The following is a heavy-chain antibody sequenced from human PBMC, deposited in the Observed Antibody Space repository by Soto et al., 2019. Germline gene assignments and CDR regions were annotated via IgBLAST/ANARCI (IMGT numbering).Heavy chain of an antibody. CDR3: ARGPEAVAGTFDY. J-gene: IGHJ4*02. CDR1: GFTFSSYS. V-gene: IGHV3-21*01. D-gene: IGHD6-19*01. CDR2: ISSSSSYI. Sequence: EVQLVESGGGLVKPGGSLRLSCAASGFTFSSYSMNWVRQAPGKGLEWVSSISSSSSYIYYADSVKGRFTISRDNAKNSLYLQRNSLRAEDTAVYYCARGPEAVAGTFDYWGQATLVTLSS.